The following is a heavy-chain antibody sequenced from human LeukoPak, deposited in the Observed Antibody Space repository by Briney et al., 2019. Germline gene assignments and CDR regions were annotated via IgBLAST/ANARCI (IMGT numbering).Heavy chain of an antibody. D-gene: IGHD6-19*01. CDR1: GYTFTRYD. CDR2: MNSNSGNT. Sequence: GASVKVSCKASGYTFTRYDINWVRQATGQGLEGRGWMNSNSGNTGYAQKFQGRVTMTRNPSISTAYMELSSLRSEDTAVYYCARARAWLPTGDYYYYMDVWGKGTTVTVSS. V-gene: IGHV1-8*01. CDR3: ARARAWLPTGDYYYYMDV. J-gene: IGHJ6*03.